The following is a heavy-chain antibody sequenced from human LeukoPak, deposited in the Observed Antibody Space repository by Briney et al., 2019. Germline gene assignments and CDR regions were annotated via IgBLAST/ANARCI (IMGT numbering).Heavy chain of an antibody. Sequence: GGSLRLSCAASGFTFSGYWMHWVRQGPEKGLELVSRIDNDGHGILYADSVKGRFTTSRDNAKNTLYLQMDSLRFEDTAVYYCATGGGWVPSFGVVTHIDVWGKGTTVTVSS. CDR1: GFTFSGYW. CDR2: IDNDGHGI. J-gene: IGHJ6*03. D-gene: IGHD3-3*01. CDR3: ATGGGWVPSFGVVTHIDV. V-gene: IGHV3-74*03.